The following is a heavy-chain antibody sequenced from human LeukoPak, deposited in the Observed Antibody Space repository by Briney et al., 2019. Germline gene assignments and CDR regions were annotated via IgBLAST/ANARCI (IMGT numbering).Heavy chain of an antibody. D-gene: IGHD4-23*01. V-gene: IGHV4-61*02. CDR2: IYTSGST. CDR1: GGSISSGSYY. Sequence: PSQTLSLTCTVSGGSISSGSYYWSWIRQPAGKGLEWIGRIYTSGSTNYNPSLKSRVTISVDTSKNQFSLKLSSVTAADTAVYYCTRVAYGDNSKHFDYWGQGTLVTVSS. CDR3: TRVAYGDNSKHFDY. J-gene: IGHJ4*02.